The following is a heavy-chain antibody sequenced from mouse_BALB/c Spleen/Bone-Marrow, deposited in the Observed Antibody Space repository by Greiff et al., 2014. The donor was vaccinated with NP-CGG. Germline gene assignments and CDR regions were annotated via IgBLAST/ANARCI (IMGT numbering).Heavy chain of an antibody. D-gene: IGHD4-1*01. V-gene: IGHV1S29*02. J-gene: IGHJ3*01. Sequence: EVQLVESGPELVGPGASVKISCKASGYTFTDYNIYWVKQSHGKSLEWIGYIYPYSGGTGYNQRFKSKATLTVDHSSTTAYMELRSLTSEDSAVYYCARGNWDFAYWGQGTLVTVST. CDR3: ARGNWDFAY. CDR1: GYTFTDYN. CDR2: IYPYSGGT.